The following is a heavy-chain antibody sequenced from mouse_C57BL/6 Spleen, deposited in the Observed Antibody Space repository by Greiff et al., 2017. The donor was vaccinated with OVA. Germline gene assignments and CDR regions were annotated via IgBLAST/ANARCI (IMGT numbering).Heavy chain of an antibody. CDR2: INPGSGGT. CDR1: GYAFTNYL. Sequence: QVQLQQSGAELVRPGTSVKVSCKASGYAFTNYLIEWVKQRPGQGLEWIGVINPGSGGTNYNEKFKGKATLTVDKSSSTAYMQLSSLTSEDSAVYFCARRVYYDYDGAYWGQGTLVTVSA. D-gene: IGHD2-4*01. V-gene: IGHV1-54*01. J-gene: IGHJ3*01. CDR3: ARRVYYDYDGAY.